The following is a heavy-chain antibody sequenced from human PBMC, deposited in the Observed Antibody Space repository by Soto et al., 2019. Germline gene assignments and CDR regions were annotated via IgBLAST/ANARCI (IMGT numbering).Heavy chain of an antibody. Sequence: SVKVSCKASGGTFSSYVISWVRQAPGQGLEWMGGIIPIFGTANYAQKFQGRVTITADESTSTAYMELSSLRSEDTAVYYCARGYYYDSSGYYYPLYDYWGQGTLVTVSS. V-gene: IGHV1-69*13. CDR2: IIPIFGTA. D-gene: IGHD3-22*01. J-gene: IGHJ4*02. CDR3: ARGYYYDSSGYYYPLYDY. CDR1: GGTFSSYV.